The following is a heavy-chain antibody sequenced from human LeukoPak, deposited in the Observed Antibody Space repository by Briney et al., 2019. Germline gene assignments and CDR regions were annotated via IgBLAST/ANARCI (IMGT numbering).Heavy chain of an antibody. Sequence: GGSLRLSCAASGFTFTSYEMNWVRQAPGKGLEWVSYISSSGRTIYYADSVKGRFTISRDNAKNSLYLQMNRLRAEDTAVYYCARGSLVHYYNSGSYRIRAGFDFWGQRTLVTVSS. D-gene: IGHD3-10*01. V-gene: IGHV3-48*03. CDR1: GFTFTSYE. J-gene: IGHJ4*02. CDR3: ARGSLVHYYNSGSYRIRAGFDF. CDR2: ISSSGRTI.